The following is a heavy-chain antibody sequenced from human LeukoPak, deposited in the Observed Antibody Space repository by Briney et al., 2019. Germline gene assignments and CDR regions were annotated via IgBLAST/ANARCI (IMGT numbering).Heavy chain of an antibody. Sequence: PGGSLRLSCAASGFTFSNYWMHWVRQAPGKGLVWVSRINSDGSSASYADSVKGRFTISRDNAKNTLYLQMNSLRAEDTAVYYCASTMVRGVPWGQGTLVTVSS. J-gene: IGHJ5*02. D-gene: IGHD3-10*01. V-gene: IGHV3-74*01. CDR3: ASTMVRGVP. CDR1: GFTFSNYW. CDR2: INSDGSSA.